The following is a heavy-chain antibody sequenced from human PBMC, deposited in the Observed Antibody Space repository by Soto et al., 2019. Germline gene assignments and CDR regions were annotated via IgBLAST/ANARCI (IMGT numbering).Heavy chain of an antibody. CDR1: GVTVSSNY. CDR3: ARASTVTTIYDR. V-gene: IGHV3-66*01. J-gene: IGHJ5*02. CDR2: IYSDGTT. Sequence: EVQLVESGGGLVQPGGSLRLSCEASGVTVSSNYMSWVRQAPGKGLDWVSIIYSDGTTRYADSVQGRFTISRDSSKNTLYLQLNSLRAEDTAVYYCARASTVTTIYDRWGQGSLVAVSS. D-gene: IGHD4-17*01.